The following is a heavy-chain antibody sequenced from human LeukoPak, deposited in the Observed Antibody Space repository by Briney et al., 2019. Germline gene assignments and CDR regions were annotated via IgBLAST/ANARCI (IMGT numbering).Heavy chain of an antibody. Sequence: PGGSLRLSCAASGFTFSSYAMSWVRQAPGKGLEWVSAISGSGGSTYYADSVKGRFTISRDNSKNTLYLQMNGLRAEDTAVYYCAKDWTAIQLSPFDYWGQGTLVTVSS. CDR1: GFTFSSYA. J-gene: IGHJ4*02. V-gene: IGHV3-23*01. CDR3: AKDWTAIQLSPFDY. CDR2: ISGSGGST. D-gene: IGHD5-18*01.